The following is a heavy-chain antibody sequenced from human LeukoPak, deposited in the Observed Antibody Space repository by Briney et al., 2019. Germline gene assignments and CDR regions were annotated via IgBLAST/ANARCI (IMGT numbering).Heavy chain of an antibody. CDR3: ARDRGRTVVTPGPFSSDY. CDR2: ISAYNGNT. Sequence: GASVKVSCKASGGTFSSYAISWVRQAPGQGLEWVGWISAYNGNTNYAQKFQGRVTMTTDTSTSTVYMELRSLRSDDTAVYYCARDRGRTVVTPGPFSSDYWGQGALVTVSS. CDR1: GGTFSSYA. V-gene: IGHV1-18*01. D-gene: IGHD4-23*01. J-gene: IGHJ4*02.